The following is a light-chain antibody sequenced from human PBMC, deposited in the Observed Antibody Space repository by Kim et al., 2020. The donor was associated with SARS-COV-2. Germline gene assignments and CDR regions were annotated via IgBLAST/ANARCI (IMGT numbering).Light chain of an antibody. CDR1: QSVSIN. J-gene: IGKJ2*03. CDR3: QQTFSTQYS. V-gene: IGKV1-39*01. CDR2: GAS. Sequence: DIEMTQSPSALSASVGDRVTITCRATQSVSINLNWYQQRPGKAPRLLIYGASTLQSGVPSRFSGSGSGTGFTVTISSLQPEDFAIYYCQQTFSTQYSFGQGTKLEI.